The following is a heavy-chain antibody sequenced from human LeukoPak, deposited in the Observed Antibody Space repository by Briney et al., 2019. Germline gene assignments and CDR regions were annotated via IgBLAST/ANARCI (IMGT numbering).Heavy chain of an antibody. V-gene: IGHV3-64*01. CDR2: ISSNGGST. CDR3: ARVDYGDYGGFDY. D-gene: IGHD4-17*01. CDR1: GFTFSSYA. J-gene: IGHJ4*02. Sequence: GGSLRLSCAASGFTFSSYAMHWVRQAPGKGLEYVSAISSNGGSTYYANSVKGRFTISRDNSKNTLYLQMGSLRAEGMAVYYCARVDYGDYGGFDYWGQGTLVTVSS.